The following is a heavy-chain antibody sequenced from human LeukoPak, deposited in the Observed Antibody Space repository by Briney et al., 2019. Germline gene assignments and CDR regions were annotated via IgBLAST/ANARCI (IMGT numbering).Heavy chain of an antibody. V-gene: IGHV3-23*01. D-gene: IGHD2-21*02. CDR1: GFTFSNYA. CDR3: AKTRRGVTSYFDY. CDR2: ISGSGGST. J-gene: IGHJ4*02. Sequence: PGGSLRLSCAASGFTFSNYAMSWVRQAPGKGLEWVSAISGSGGSTYYADSVKGRFTISRDNSKNTLYLQMNSLRAEDTAVYYCAKTRRGVTSYFDYWGQGTLVTVSS.